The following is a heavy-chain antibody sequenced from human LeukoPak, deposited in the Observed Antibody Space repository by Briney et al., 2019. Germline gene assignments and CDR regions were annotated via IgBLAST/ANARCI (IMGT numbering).Heavy chain of an antibody. Sequence: GGSLRLSCAASGFTFSNAWMNWVRQSPGKGLEWVGRIKSKTDGGTIDYGVPVKGRFTISRDDSKNTLFLQMNSLKAEDTAMYHCTTGVRDSSGYYNFDYWGQGTLVTVSS. CDR2: IKSKTDGGTI. J-gene: IGHJ4*02. V-gene: IGHV3-15*01. CDR1: GFTFSNAW. CDR3: TTGVRDSSGYYNFDY. D-gene: IGHD3-22*01.